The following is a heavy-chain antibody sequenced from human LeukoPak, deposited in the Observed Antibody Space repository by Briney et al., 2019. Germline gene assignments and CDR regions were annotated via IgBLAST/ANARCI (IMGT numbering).Heavy chain of an antibody. CDR2: INHSGST. D-gene: IGHD5-12*01. Sequence: PSETLSLTCAVYGGSFSGYYWSWIRQPPGKGLEWIGEINHSGSTNYNPSLKSRVTISVDTSKNQFSLKLSSVTAADTAVYYCARDFGEGYSGYDPNYYFDYWGQGTLVTVSS. CDR1: GGSFSGYY. V-gene: IGHV4-34*01. CDR3: ARDFGEGYSGYDPNYYFDY. J-gene: IGHJ4*02.